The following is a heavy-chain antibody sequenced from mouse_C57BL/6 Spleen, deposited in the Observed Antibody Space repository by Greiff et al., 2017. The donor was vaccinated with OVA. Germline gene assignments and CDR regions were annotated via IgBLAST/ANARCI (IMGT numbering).Heavy chain of an antibody. V-gene: IGHV1-82*01. CDR2: IYPGDGDT. Sequence: VQLQQSGPELVKPGASVKLSCKASGYAFSSSWMNWVKQRPGKGLEWIGRIYPGDGDTNYNGKFKGKATLTADKTSSTAYMQLSSLTSEDSAVYYCARTAPGTRAMDYWGQGTSVTVSS. J-gene: IGHJ4*01. CDR3: ARTAPGTRAMDY. D-gene: IGHD4-1*01. CDR1: GYAFSSSW.